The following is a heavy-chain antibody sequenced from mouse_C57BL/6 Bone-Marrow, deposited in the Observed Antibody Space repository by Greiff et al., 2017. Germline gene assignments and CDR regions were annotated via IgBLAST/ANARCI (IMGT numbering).Heavy chain of an antibody. CDR1: GYTFTDYY. J-gene: IGHJ2*01. Sequence: VQLQQSGAELVKPGASVKISCKASGYTFTDYYINWVKQRPGQGLEWIGKIGPGSGSTYYNEKFKGKATLTADKSSSTAYMQISSLTSEDSAVYFCSRSYYYGISYFDYWGQGTTLTVSS. D-gene: IGHD1-1*01. CDR2: IGPGSGST. CDR3: SRSYYYGISYFDY. V-gene: IGHV1-77*01.